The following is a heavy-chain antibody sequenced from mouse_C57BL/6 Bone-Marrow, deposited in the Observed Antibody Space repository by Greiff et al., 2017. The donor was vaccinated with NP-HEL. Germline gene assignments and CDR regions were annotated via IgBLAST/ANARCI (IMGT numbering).Heavy chain of an antibody. Sequence: EVKLMESGGGLVQPGGSLSLSCAASGFTFTDYYMSWVRQPPGKALEWLGFIRNKANGYTTEYSASVTGRFTISRDNSQSILYLQMNALRAEDSATYYCARSIYYEYADEPFYAMDYWGQGTSVTVSS. J-gene: IGHJ4*01. CDR3: ARSIYYEYADEPFYAMDY. D-gene: IGHD2-4*01. V-gene: IGHV7-3*01. CDR2: IRNKANGYTT. CDR1: GFTFTDYY.